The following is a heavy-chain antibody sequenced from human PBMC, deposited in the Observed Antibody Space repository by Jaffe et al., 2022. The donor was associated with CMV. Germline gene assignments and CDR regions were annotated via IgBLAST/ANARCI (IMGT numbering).Heavy chain of an antibody. J-gene: IGHJ4*02. CDR3: ARELTTSGCCYFDY. CDR2: INPSDSVT. V-gene: IGHV1-46*01. CDR1: GYTFTTNL. D-gene: IGHD3-22*01. Sequence: QVQLVQSGAEVKEPGASVKLSCKTSGYTFTTNLLHWVRQAPGQGLEWLGLINPSDSVTFYAQNFQGRVTMTRDTSTTTVYMDLSGLRSEDTAVYYCARELTTSGCCYFDYWGQGTPVTVSS.